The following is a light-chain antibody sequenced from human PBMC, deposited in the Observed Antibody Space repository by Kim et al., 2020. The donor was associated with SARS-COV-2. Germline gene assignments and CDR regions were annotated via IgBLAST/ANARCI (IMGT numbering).Light chain of an antibody. CDR3: AAWDDSLRV. CDR1: SSNIGSNT. J-gene: IGLJ1*01. CDR2: SNN. Sequence: TPGQRVNISCSGSSSNIGSNTVNWYQQLPGTAPKLLIYSNNQRPSGVPDRFSGSKSGTSASLAISGLQSEDEADYYCAAWDDSLRVFGTGTKVTVL. V-gene: IGLV1-44*01.